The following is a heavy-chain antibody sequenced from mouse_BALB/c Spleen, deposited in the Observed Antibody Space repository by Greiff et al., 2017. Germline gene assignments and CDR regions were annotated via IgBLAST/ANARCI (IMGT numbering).Heavy chain of an antibody. Sequence: VKLQESGAELAKPGASVKMSCKASGYTFTSYWMHWVKQRPGQGLEWIGYINPSTGYTEYSQKFKDKATLTADKSSSTAYMQLSSLTSEDSAVYYCARDYYGSSPFAYWGEGTLVTVSA. CDR1: GYTFTSYW. CDR2: INPSTGYT. V-gene: IGHV1-7*01. J-gene: IGHJ3*01. D-gene: IGHD1-1*01. CDR3: ARDYYGSSPFAY.